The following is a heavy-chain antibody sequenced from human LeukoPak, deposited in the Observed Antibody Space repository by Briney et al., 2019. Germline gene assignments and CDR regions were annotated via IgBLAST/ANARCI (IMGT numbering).Heavy chain of an antibody. CDR3: ASTPTYYYGSGSPPSEY. Sequence: GGSLRLSCAASGFTFSSYEMNWVRQAPGKGLEWVSYISSSGSTIYYADSVKGRFTSSRDNAKNSLYLQMNSLRAEDTAVYYCASTPTYYYGSGSPPSEYWGQGTLVTVSS. CDR1: GFTFSSYE. CDR2: ISSSGSTI. D-gene: IGHD3-10*01. V-gene: IGHV3-48*03. J-gene: IGHJ4*02.